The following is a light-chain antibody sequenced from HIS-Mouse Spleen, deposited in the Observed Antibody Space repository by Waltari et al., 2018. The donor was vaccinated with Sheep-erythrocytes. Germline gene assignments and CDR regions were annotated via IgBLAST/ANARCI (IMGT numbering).Light chain of an antibody. CDR1: KLGDKY. CDR2: QDT. Sequence: SPELTQPPSVSVSPGQTASITCSGDKLGDKYACWYQQKPDQPPVLVIYQDTKRPPGIPERFSGSNSGNTATLTISGTQAMDEADYYCQAWDSSIVVFGGGTKLTVL. J-gene: IGLJ2*01. CDR3: QAWDSSIVV. V-gene: IGLV3-1*01.